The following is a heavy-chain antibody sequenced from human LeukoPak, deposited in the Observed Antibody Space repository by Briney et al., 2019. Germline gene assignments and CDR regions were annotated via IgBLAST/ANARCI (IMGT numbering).Heavy chain of an antibody. D-gene: IGHD3-22*01. CDR3: ARGGYYDNSGYPDY. J-gene: IGHJ4*02. CDR2: ISFDGSNK. Sequence: PGGSLRLSCAASGFTFSSYAMHWVRQAPGKGLEWVAVISFDGSNKYYADSVKGRFTISRDNSKNTLYLQMNSLRAEDTAVYYCARGGYYDNSGYPDYWGQGTLVTVSS. CDR1: GFTFSSYA. V-gene: IGHV3-30-3*01.